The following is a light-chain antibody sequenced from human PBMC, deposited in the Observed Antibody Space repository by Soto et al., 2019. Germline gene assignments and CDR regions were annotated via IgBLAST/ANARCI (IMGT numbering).Light chain of an antibody. J-gene: IGKJ1*01. CDR3: QHYNSYSEA. CDR2: KAS. V-gene: IGKV1-5*03. CDR1: QTIDSW. Sequence: DIQMTQSPSTRSSSVGDRVTITCRASQTIDSWLAWYQQRPGKPPNLLIYKASTLASGVPSRFSGSGSGTDFTLTISSLQPEDFATYYCQHYNSYSEAFGQGTKVDI.